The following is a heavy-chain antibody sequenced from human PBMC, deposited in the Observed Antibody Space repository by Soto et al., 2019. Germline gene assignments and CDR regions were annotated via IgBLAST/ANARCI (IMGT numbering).Heavy chain of an antibody. CDR1: GGSFSGYY. CDR3: ARGLNGRVRGYRSRSGGMDV. Sequence: SETLSITCAVYGGSFSGYYWSWIRQPPGKGLEWIGEINHSGSTNYNPSLKSRVTISVDTSKNQFSLKLSSVTAEDTAVYYCARGLNGRVRGYRSRSGGMDVWGQGTTVTVSS. V-gene: IGHV4-34*01. CDR2: INHSGST. J-gene: IGHJ6*02. D-gene: IGHD5-18*01.